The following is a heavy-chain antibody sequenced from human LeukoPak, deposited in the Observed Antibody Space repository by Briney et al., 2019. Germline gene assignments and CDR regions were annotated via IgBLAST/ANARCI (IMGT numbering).Heavy chain of an antibody. Sequence: ASVKVSCKASGYTFTSYDINWVRQATGQGLEWMGWMNPNSGNTGYAQKFQGRVTITRNTSISTAYMELSSLRSEDTAVYYCAITTTRLNCDGDCYSGYWGQGTLVTVSS. CDR2: MNPNSGNT. J-gene: IGHJ4*02. CDR1: GYTFTSYD. D-gene: IGHD2-21*02. V-gene: IGHV1-8*03. CDR3: AITTTRLNCDGDCYSGY.